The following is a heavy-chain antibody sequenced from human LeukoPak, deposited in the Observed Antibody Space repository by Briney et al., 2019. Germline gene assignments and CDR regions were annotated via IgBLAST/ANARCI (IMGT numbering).Heavy chain of an antibody. Sequence: GGSLRLSCAASGFTFRNYAMHWARQAPGKGLEWAAFISYDGNDKYYADSVKGRFTISRDNSKNTLYLQMNSLRAEDTAVYYCAKDEPGSYSPSDYWGQGTLVTVSS. CDR3: AKDEPGSYSPSDY. V-gene: IGHV3-30*18. J-gene: IGHJ4*02. CDR2: ISYDGNDK. CDR1: GFTFRNYA. D-gene: IGHD3-10*01.